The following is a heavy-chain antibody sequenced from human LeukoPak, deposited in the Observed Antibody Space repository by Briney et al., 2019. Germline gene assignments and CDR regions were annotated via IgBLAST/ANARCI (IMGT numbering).Heavy chain of an antibody. CDR3: ARDGRIPAAGIWFDP. CDR2: IYTSGST. CDR1: GGSISSYY. J-gene: IGHJ5*02. Sequence: SETLSLTCTVSGGSISSYYWSWIRQPAGKGLEWIGRIYTSGSTNYNPSLKSRVTMSVDTSKNQFSLKLSSVTAADTAVYYCARDGRIPAAGIWFDPWGQGTLVTVSS. D-gene: IGHD2-2*01. V-gene: IGHV4-4*07.